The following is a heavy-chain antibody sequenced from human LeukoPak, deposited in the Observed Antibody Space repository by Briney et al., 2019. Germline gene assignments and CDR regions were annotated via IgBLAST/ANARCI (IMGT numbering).Heavy chain of an antibody. Sequence: PGRSLRLSCAASGFTFDGYAMHWVRQAPGKGLEWVSGISWNSGSIGYADSVKGRFTISRDNAKNSLYLQMNSLRAEDTALYYCAKVKGYSGYDWGPDYWGQGTLVTVSS. CDR3: AKVKGYSGYDWGPDY. V-gene: IGHV3-9*01. CDR1: GFTFDGYA. D-gene: IGHD5-12*01. CDR2: ISWNSGSI. J-gene: IGHJ4*02.